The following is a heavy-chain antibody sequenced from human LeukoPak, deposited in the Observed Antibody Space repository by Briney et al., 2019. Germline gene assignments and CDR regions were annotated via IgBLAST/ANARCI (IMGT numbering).Heavy chain of an antibody. CDR2: ISYDGSNK. CDR3: AKTNYFDSSGDKPYTTHFDY. D-gene: IGHD3-22*01. Sequence: GGSLRLSCAASGFTFSDYSMNWVRQAPGKGLEWVAVISYDGSNKYYADSVKGRFTISRDNSKNTLYMQMDSLRAEDTAIYYCAKTNYFDSSGDKPYTTHFDYWGQGTLVTVSS. J-gene: IGHJ4*02. V-gene: IGHV3-30*18. CDR1: GFTFSDYS.